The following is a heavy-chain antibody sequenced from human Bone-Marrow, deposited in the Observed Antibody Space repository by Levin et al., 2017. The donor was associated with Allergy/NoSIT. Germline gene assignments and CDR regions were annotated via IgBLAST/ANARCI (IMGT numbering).Heavy chain of an antibody. J-gene: IGHJ4*02. V-gene: IGHV4-4*02. CDR1: GDSISSYNW. CDR2: IYYNGDT. Sequence: PGGSLRLSCAVSGDSISSYNWWSWVRQSPGKGLEWIGEIYYNGDTNYNPSLKSRVTISVDKSKNQFSLNLNSVTAADTAVYYCARDRLEGQQSLWGQGTLVTVSS. CDR3: ARDRLEGQQSL. D-gene: IGHD6-13*01.